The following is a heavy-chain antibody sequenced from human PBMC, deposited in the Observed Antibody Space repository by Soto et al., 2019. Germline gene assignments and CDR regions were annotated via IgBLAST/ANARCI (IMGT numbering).Heavy chain of an antibody. CDR1: GGSISSSSYH. D-gene: IGHD6-13*01. V-gene: IGHV4-39*01. CDR3: ARHFGLSAALINWFDP. Sequence: SETLSLTCTVSGGSISSSSYHWGWIRQPPGKGLEWIGSIYYSGTTYYNPSLKSRVTISVDTSKNQFSLNLNSLTAADTAVYYCARHFGLSAALINWFDPCGQGTLVTVSS. CDR2: IYYSGTT. J-gene: IGHJ5*02.